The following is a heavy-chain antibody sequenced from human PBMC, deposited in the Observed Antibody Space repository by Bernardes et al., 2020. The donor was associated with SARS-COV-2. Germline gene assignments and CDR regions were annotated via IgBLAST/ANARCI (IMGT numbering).Heavy chain of an antibody. CDR3: ARDVPPSI. Sequence: ETLSLTCTVSGASISNYYWTWVRQPPGKGLEWIGYIYSSGRANYNPSLESRVTFSVDTSKSQFSLKLTSVNAADTAIYYCARDVPPSIWGQGALVTVSS. CDR2: IYSSGRA. V-gene: IGHV4-59*01. D-gene: IGHD3-10*02. J-gene: IGHJ4*02. CDR1: GASISNYY.